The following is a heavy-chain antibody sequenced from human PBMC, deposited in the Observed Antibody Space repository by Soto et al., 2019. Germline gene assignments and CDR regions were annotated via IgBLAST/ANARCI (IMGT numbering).Heavy chain of an antibody. J-gene: IGHJ5*02. CDR3: ARSIAARLNWFDP. CDR1: GFTFSSYR. V-gene: IGHV3-7*01. CDR2: IKQDGSEK. Sequence: GSLRLSCAASGFTFSSYRMSWVRQAPGKGLEWVANIKQDGSEKYYVDSVKGRFTISRDNAKNSLYLQMNSLRAEDTAVYYCARSIAARLNWFDPWGQGTLVTVS. D-gene: IGHD6-6*01.